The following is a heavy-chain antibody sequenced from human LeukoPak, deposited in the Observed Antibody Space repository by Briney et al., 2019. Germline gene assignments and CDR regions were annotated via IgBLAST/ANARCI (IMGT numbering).Heavy chain of an antibody. CDR3: AKEVTLIVVARSYFDY. CDR1: GYSFSNYA. J-gene: IGHJ4*02. V-gene: IGHV1-3*04. D-gene: IGHD3-22*01. Sequence: GASVKVSCKASGYSFSNYAIHWVRQAPGQRPEWMGWLNTGTGNTGYSQKFQGRVTITRDTSANTVYMELSSLTSEDTAVYYCAKEVTLIVVARSYFDYWGQGTLVTVSS. CDR2: LNTGTGNT.